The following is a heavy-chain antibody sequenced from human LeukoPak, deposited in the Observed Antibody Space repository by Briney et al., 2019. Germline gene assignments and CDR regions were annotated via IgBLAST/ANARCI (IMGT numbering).Heavy chain of an antibody. CDR3: ARDLSSTSNWEFDY. CDR2: MNANSGVT. D-gene: IGHD7-27*01. Sequence: GASVEVSCKPSGYTFTDSFIHWVRQAPGHGPEWMGRMNANSGVTMYAQTLQDRVTMTRDTSISTAYMELSRLTSDDTAVYYCARDLSSTSNWEFDYWGQGTLVTVSS. CDR1: GYTFTDSF. J-gene: IGHJ4*02. V-gene: IGHV1-2*06.